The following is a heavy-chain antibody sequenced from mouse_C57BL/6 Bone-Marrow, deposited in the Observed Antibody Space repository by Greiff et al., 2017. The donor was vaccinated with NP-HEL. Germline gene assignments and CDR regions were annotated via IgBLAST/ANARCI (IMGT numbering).Heavy chain of an antibody. D-gene: IGHD1-1*01. CDR3: ARSNYGSSYFDY. Sequence: VQLKQSGPELVKPGASVKISCKASGYSFTGYYMNWVKQSPETSLEWIGEINPSTGGTTYNQKFKAKATLTVDKSSSTAYMQLKSLTSEDSAVYYCARSNYGSSYFDYWGQGTTLTVSS. J-gene: IGHJ2*01. CDR2: INPSTGGT. V-gene: IGHV1-42*01. CDR1: GYSFTGYY.